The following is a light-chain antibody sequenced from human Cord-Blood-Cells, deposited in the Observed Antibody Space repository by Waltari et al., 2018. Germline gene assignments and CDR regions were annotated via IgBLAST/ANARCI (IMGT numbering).Light chain of an antibody. CDR2: AAS. V-gene: IGKV1-39*01. CDR1: QSISSY. Sequence: DIQMTQSPSSLSASVGDRVTITCRASQSISSYLNWYQQKPGKAPKLLIYAASSLQSGVPSRVSGSGSRTDFTLTISSLQPEDFATYYCQQSYSTPLYTFGQGTKLEIK. J-gene: IGKJ2*01. CDR3: QQSYSTPLYT.